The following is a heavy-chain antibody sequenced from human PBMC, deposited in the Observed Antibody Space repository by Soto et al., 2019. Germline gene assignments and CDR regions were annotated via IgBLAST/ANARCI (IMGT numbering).Heavy chain of an antibody. CDR3: ARLIGDSWLDS. Sequence: PSQTLSLTCAISGDSVSSNSATWAWIRQSPSRGLEWLGRTYYRSKWYTDYAVSVKGRITINPDTSNNHLSLQLDSVTPDDTAVYYCARLIGDSWLDSWGQGTLVTVS. J-gene: IGHJ5*01. D-gene: IGHD2-8*01. CDR2: TYYRSKWYT. V-gene: IGHV6-1*01. CDR1: GDSVSSNSAT.